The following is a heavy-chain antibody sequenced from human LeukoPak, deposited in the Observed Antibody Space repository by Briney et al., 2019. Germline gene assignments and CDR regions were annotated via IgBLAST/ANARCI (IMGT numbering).Heavy chain of an antibody. CDR1: GYTFTSYG. J-gene: IGHJ5*02. D-gene: IGHD4-17*01. V-gene: IGHV1-18*01. Sequence: ASVKVSCKASGYTFTSYGISWVRQAPGQGLEWMGWISAYNGNANYAQKLQGRVTMTTDTSTSTAYMELRSLRSDDTAVYYCARVVGYGDKGRFDPWGQGTLVTVSS. CDR2: ISAYNGNA. CDR3: ARVVGYGDKGRFDP.